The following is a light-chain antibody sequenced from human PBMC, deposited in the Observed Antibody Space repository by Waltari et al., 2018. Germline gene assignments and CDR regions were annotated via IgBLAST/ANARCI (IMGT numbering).Light chain of an antibody. Sequence: VMTQPPAFASVTPGENVNTSCQASEGIDNYLHWYQQKPDQAPKTLIQYASQSISGVPSRFTGSGSGTDFTFTISSLEVEDAATYYCQQGNKHPLTFGGGTKVEIK. V-gene: IGKV6-21*02. J-gene: IGKJ4*01. CDR3: QQGNKHPLT. CDR1: EGIDNY. CDR2: YAS.